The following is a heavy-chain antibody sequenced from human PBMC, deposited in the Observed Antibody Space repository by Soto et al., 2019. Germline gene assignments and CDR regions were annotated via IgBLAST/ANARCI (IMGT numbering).Heavy chain of an antibody. D-gene: IGHD3-22*01. V-gene: IGHV4-59*01. CDR2: ISYSGST. CDR1: GDSISRYY. CDR3: ARTYDSSGPNSGGYSFDI. Sequence: QVQLQESGPGLVKPSETLSLTCAVSGDSISRYYWSWIRQPPGKELEWIGYISYSGSTNYKPSLKSRVTISVDTSKNQFSLKLSSVTAADTAVYYCARTYDSSGPNSGGYSFDIWGQGTMVTVSS. J-gene: IGHJ3*02.